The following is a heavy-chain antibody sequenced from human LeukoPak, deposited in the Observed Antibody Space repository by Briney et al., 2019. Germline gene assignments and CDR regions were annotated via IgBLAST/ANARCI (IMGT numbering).Heavy chain of an antibody. J-gene: IGHJ5*02. CDR3: ARDSEGGWFDP. CDR2: IYYGGST. Sequence: PSETLSLTCTVSGGSISSGGYYWSWIRQHPGKGLEWIGYIYYGGSTYYNPSLKSRVTISVDTSKNQFSLKLSSVTAADTAVYYCARDSEGGWFDPWGQGTLVTVSS. V-gene: IGHV4-31*03. CDR1: GGSISSGGYY. D-gene: IGHD3-16*01.